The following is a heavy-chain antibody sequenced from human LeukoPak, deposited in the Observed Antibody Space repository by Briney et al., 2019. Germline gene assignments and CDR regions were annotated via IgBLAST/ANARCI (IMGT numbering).Heavy chain of an antibody. J-gene: IGHJ4*02. Sequence: SETLPLTCTVSGGSVSSYYRSWIRQPPGKGLEWIGYIYYSGSTNSNPSLKSRVTMSVDTSKNQFSLKLSSVTAADTAVYYCASGRVGGSFDYWGQGTLVTVSS. V-gene: IGHV4-59*02. D-gene: IGHD2-15*01. CDR1: GGSVSSYY. CDR2: IYYSGST. CDR3: ASGRVGGSFDY.